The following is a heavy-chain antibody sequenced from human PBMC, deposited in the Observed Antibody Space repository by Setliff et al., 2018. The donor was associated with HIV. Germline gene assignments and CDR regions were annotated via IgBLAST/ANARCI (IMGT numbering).Heavy chain of an antibody. Sequence: SETLSLTCTVSSASISSSGYYWGWIRQPPGKGLEWIGRTYTSENTNYNPSFKSRVTISVDVSKNQFYLKLSSVTAADTAVYYCAREYSSSSANWYFDLWGRGTLVTVSS. D-gene: IGHD6-6*01. J-gene: IGHJ2*01. CDR3: AREYSSSSANWYFDL. CDR2: TYTSENT. CDR1: SASISSSGYY. V-gene: IGHV4-39*07.